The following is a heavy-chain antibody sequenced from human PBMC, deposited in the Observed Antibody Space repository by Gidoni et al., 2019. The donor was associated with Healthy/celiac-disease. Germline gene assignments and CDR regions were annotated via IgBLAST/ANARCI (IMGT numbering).Heavy chain of an antibody. CDR3: ARDRYSTGTTDYFDY. V-gene: IGHV3-48*03. CDR1: EFTFSSYE. Sequence: EVQLVESGGGLVQPGGSLRLSCAASEFTFSSYEMNWVRQAPGKGLEWVSYISSSGSTIYYADSVKGRFTISRDNAKNSLYLQMNSLRAEDTAVYYCARDRYSTGTTDYFDYWGQGTLVTVSS. D-gene: IGHD1-7*01. CDR2: ISSSGSTI. J-gene: IGHJ4*02.